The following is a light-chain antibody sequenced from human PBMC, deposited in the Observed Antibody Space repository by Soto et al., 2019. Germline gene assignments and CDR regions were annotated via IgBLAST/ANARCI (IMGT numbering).Light chain of an antibody. V-gene: IGKV3-20*01. CDR1: QSVISTS. CDR2: DTS. CDR3: QQYGASPRT. J-gene: IGKJ1*01. Sequence: EIVLTQSPGTQSLSPGERATLSCRASQSVISTSLAWYQQKPGQAPSLLIYDTSTRATGIPDRFSGSGSGTDFTLTITRLEPEDFAVYYCQQYGASPRTFGQGTKVEIK.